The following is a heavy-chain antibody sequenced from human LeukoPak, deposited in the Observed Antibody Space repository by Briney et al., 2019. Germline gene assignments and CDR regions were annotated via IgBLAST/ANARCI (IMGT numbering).Heavy chain of an antibody. CDR1: GGSFSGYY. J-gene: IGHJ4*02. V-gene: IGHV4-34*01. CDR3: AKEGGYSSSWYEGSYFDY. Sequence: SETLSLTCAVYGGSFSGYYWSWIRQPPGKGLEWIGEINHSGGTNYNPSLKSRVTISVDTSKNQFSLKLSSVTAADTAVYYCAKEGGYSSSWYEGSYFDYWGQGTLVTVSS. D-gene: IGHD6-13*01. CDR2: INHSGGT.